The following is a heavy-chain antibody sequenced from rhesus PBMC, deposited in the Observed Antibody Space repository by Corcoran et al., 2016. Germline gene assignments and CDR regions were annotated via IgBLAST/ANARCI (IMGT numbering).Heavy chain of an antibody. D-gene: IGHD3-3*01. CDR2: IKSKADGGTA. J-gene: IGHJ1*01. Sequence: EVQLVESGGGLVQPGGSLRLSCAASGFTFSNVWMNSVRQAPGKWLEWVARIKSKADGGTADYAASVKGRFTISRDDSKNTLYLQMNSLKTEDTAVYYCTSPDWTGYYARYFEFWGQGALVTVSS. V-gene: IGHV3-30*01. CDR3: TSPDWTGYYARYFEF. CDR1: GFTFSNVW.